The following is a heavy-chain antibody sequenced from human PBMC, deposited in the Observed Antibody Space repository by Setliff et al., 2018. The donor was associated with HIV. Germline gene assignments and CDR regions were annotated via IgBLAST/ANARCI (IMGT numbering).Heavy chain of an antibody. CDR2: INPNSGGT. Sequence: GASVKVSCKASGYTFTGYYMHWVRQAPGQGLEWMGWINPNSGGTKYAQRFQGWVTMTRDTSISTAYMELSRLRSDDTAVYYCAREWDLLNYKYYGVDVWGQGTTVTVSS. J-gene: IGHJ6*02. CDR1: GYTFTGYY. V-gene: IGHV1-2*04. CDR3: AREWDLLNYKYYGVDV. D-gene: IGHD1-26*01.